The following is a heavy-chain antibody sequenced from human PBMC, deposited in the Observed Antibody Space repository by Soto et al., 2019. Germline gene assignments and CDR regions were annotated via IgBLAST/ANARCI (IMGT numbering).Heavy chain of an antibody. V-gene: IGHV2-5*02. Sequence: QITLKESGPTLVKPTQTLTLTCTFSGFSLSTSAVAVGWIRQPPGKALEWLALIYWDDDKRYRPSLESRLTITKDTSKNQVVLTMTNMDPVDTSAYYCAHLTLTRGSYWGQGTLVTVSS. D-gene: IGHD3-10*01. CDR3: AHLTLTRGSY. J-gene: IGHJ4*02. CDR2: IYWDDDK. CDR1: GFSLSTSAVA.